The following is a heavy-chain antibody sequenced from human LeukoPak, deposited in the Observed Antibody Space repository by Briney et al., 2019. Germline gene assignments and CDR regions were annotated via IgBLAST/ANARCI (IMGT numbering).Heavy chain of an antibody. J-gene: IGHJ4*02. CDR2: ISAYNGNT. Sequence: GASVKVSCKASGYTFTSYGISWVRQAPGQGLEWMGWISAYNGNTNYAQKLQGRVTMTTDTSTSTAYMELRSLRSDDTAVYYCARDLESFTYYGGNLNYFDYWGQGTLVTVSS. V-gene: IGHV1-18*01. CDR3: ARDLESFTYYGGNLNYFDY. CDR1: GYTFTSYG. D-gene: IGHD4-23*01.